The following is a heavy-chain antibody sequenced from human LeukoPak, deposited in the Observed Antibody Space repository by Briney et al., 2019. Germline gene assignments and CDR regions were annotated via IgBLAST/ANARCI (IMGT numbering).Heavy chain of an antibody. CDR3: AKAIWVAATSSWFCLDY. Sequence: GGSLRLSCAASGFTFSSSMHWVRQAPGKGLEWVSAISGSGGSTYYADSVKGRFTISKDNSRNTLYLQMNSLRPEDTAVYYCAKAIWVAATSSWFCLDYWGQGTLVTVSS. J-gene: IGHJ4*02. CDR1: GFTFSSS. D-gene: IGHD3-10*01. CDR2: ISGSGGST. V-gene: IGHV3-23*01.